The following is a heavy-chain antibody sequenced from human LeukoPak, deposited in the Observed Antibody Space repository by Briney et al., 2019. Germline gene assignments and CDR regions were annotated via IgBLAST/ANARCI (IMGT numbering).Heavy chain of an antibody. D-gene: IGHD5-18*01. CDR2: INPNSGGT. Sequence: ASVKVSCKASGYTFIAYHMHWVRQAPGQGLEWMGWINPNSGGTNYAEKFQGRVTMTRDTSISTAYMELSRLRSDDTAVYYCARDPGYSSPRGDYWGQGTLVTVSS. J-gene: IGHJ4*02. V-gene: IGHV1-2*02. CDR3: ARDPGYSSPRGDY. CDR1: GYTFIAYH.